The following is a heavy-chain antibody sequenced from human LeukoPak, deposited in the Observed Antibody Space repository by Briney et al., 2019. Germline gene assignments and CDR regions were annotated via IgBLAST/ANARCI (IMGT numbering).Heavy chain of an antibody. CDR1: GYTFTGYY. V-gene: IGHV1-2*02. Sequence: ASVKVSCKASGYTFTGYYMHWVRQAPGQGLEWMGWINPNSGGTNYAQKFQGRVTMTTDTSTSTAYMELRSLRSDDTAVYYCARDMGARQQTPTFDYWGQGTLVTVSS. J-gene: IGHJ4*02. D-gene: IGHD6-13*01. CDR2: INPNSGGT. CDR3: ARDMGARQQTPTFDY.